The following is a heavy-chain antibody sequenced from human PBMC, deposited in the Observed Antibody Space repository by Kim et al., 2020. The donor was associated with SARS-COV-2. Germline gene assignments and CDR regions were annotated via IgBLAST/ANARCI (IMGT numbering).Heavy chain of an antibody. D-gene: IGHD1-26*01. J-gene: IGHJ4*02. Sequence: SETLSLTCTVSGGSVSSGSYYWSWIRQPPGKGLEWIGYIYYSGSTNYNPSLKSRVTISVDTSKNQFSLKLSSVTAADTAVYYCARDGAAHFDYWGQGTLV. V-gene: IGHV4-61*01. CDR2: IYYSGST. CDR1: GGSVSSGSYY. CDR3: ARDGAAHFDY.